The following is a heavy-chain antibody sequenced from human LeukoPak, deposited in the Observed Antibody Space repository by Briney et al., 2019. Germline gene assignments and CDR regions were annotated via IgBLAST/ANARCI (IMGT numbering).Heavy chain of an antibody. CDR2: ISYDETNK. CDR1: GFTFSNSG. J-gene: IGHJ4*02. V-gene: IGHV3-30*18. CDR3: AKDPNSSGYRHLDY. D-gene: IGHD3-22*01. Sequence: GGSLRLSCVASGFTFSNSGMHWVRQTPGKGLEWVAVISYDETNKNYADSVKGRFTISRDNSNNTLYLQMGSLRAEDTAVYYCAKDPNSSGYRHLDYWGQGTLVTVSS.